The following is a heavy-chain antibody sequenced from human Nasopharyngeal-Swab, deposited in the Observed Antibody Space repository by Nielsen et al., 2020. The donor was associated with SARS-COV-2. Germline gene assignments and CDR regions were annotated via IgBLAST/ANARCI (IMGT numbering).Heavy chain of an antibody. Sequence: GESLKISCAASGFTFSSYGLHWVHQAPGKGLEWVAVIWYDGSNKYYADSVKGRFTITRDNSKKTLYLQINSLRAEDTAVYYCARDEHSSGWLIDYWGQGTLVTVSS. CDR1: GFTFSSYG. V-gene: IGHV3-33*01. CDR3: ARDEHSSGWLIDY. J-gene: IGHJ4*02. D-gene: IGHD6-19*01. CDR2: IWYDGSNK.